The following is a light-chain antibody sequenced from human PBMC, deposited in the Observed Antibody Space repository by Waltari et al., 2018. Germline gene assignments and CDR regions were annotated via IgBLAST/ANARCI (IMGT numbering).Light chain of an antibody. V-gene: IGLV2-14*03. J-gene: IGLJ1*01. CDR1: SSDVGGYNF. Sequence: QSALTQPASVSGSPGQSITISCTGTSSDVGGYNFVSWYQQTPGKAPKLMIFDVSNRPSGVSNRFSGSKSGNTASLTISGLQAEDEADYYCSSYTSSSTYVFGTGTKVTVL. CDR3: SSYTSSSTYV. CDR2: DVS.